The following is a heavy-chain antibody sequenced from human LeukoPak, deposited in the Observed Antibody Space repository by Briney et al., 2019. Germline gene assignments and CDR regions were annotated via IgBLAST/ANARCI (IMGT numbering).Heavy chain of an antibody. J-gene: IGHJ4*02. CDR2: IKQDGSEK. CDR1: GFTFSSYW. D-gene: IGHD3-22*01. Sequence: GSLRLSCAASGFTFSSYWMSWVRQAPGKGLEWVANIKQDGSEKYYVDSVKGRFTISRDNAKNSLYLQMNSLRAEDTAVYYCAKDRYYYDSSGYYRGQYYFDYWGQGTLVTVSS. V-gene: IGHV3-7*03. CDR3: AKDRYYYDSSGYYRGQYYFDY.